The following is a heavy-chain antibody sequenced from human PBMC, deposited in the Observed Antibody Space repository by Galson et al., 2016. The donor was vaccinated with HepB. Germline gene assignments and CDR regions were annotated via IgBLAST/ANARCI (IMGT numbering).Heavy chain of an antibody. CDR1: GFTFSDHY. CDR2: SRDKAHSYTT. Sequence: SLRLSCAASGFTFSDHYIDWVRQAPGKGLEWVGRSRDKAHSYTTEYAASVKGRFAISRDGSENSLYLQMNSLKTEDTAVYYCASDFYDGSCHYMDYWGRGTLVTVSS. J-gene: IGHJ4*02. D-gene: IGHD2/OR15-2a*01. V-gene: IGHV3-72*01. CDR3: ASDFYDGSCHYMDY.